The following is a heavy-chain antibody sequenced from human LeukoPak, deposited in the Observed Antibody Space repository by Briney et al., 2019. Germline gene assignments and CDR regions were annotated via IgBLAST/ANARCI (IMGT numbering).Heavy chain of an antibody. V-gene: IGHV3-30-3*01. Sequence: GRSLRLPCAASGFTFSSYAMHWDRQAPGKGLEWVAVISYDGSNKYYADSVKGRFTISRDNSKNTLYLQMNSLRDEDTAVYYCARDIDYGDYFSDNAFDYWGQGTLVTVSS. D-gene: IGHD4-17*01. CDR2: ISYDGSNK. CDR3: ARDIDYGDYFSDNAFDY. J-gene: IGHJ4*02. CDR1: GFTFSSYA.